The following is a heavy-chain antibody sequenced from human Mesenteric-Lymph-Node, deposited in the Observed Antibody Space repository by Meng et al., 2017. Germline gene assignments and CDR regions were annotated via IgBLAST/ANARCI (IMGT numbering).Heavy chain of an antibody. CDR3: ARLNFCSGGSCYFYFDY. J-gene: IGHJ4*02. CDR1: GYSFTSYW. V-gene: IGHV5-51*01. D-gene: IGHD2-15*01. CDR2: IYPGDSDT. Sequence: KVSCKGSGYSFTSYWIGWVRQMPGKGLEWMGIIYPGDSDTRYSPSFQGQVTISADKSISTAYLQWSSLKASDTAMYYCARLNFCSGGSCYFYFDYWGQGTLVTVSS.